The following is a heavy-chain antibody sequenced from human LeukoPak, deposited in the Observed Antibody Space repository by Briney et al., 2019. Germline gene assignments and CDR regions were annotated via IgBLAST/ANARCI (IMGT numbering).Heavy chain of an antibody. CDR1: GGSISSGGYY. V-gene: IGHV4-31*03. J-gene: IGHJ4*02. D-gene: IGHD2-21*02. CDR2: IYYSGST. CDR3: ARDRKVTSNLDY. Sequence: SETLSLTCTVSGGSISSGGYYWSWIRQHPGKGLEWIGYIYYSGSTYYNPSLKSRVTISVDTSKNQFSLKLSSVTAADTAVYYCARDRKVTSNLDYWGQGTLVTVSS.